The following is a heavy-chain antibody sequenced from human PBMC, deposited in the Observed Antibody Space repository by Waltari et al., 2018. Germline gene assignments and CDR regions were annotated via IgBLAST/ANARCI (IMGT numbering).Heavy chain of an antibody. D-gene: IGHD6-13*01. CDR2: INSDGSDT. Sequence: EEQLVESGGGLIQPGESLRVSCAVSGFTFSRYWMNWVRQGPGKGLGWVARINSDGSDTSYADSVKGRFTISRDNAKNTVYLQMKSLRVEDTAVYYCARMARKTYSSPVAGRDYYYGMDVWGQGNLVTVSS. CDR3: ARMARKTYSSPVAGRDYYYGMDV. J-gene: IGHJ6*02. V-gene: IGHV3-74*01. CDR1: GFTFSRYW.